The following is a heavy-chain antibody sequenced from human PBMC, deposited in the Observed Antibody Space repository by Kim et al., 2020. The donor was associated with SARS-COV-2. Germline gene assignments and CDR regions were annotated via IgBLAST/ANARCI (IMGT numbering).Heavy chain of an antibody. D-gene: IGHD4-17*01. CDR2: FHSSGRT. V-gene: IGHV4-59*13. CDR1: GGSIIGYY. Sequence: SETLSLTCTVSGGSIIGYYWSWIRQPPGKGLDWIGNFHSSGRTNFNPSLKGRVTISADTSKNRVSLKLTSMAAADTAVYYCARDQSDGALQHWGQGALLTVSS. CDR3: ARDQSDGALQH. J-gene: IGHJ4*01.